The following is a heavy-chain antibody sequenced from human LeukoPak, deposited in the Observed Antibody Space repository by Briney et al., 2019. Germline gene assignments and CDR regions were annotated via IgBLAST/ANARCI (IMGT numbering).Heavy chain of an antibody. V-gene: IGHV4-34*01. CDR1: GGSISSYY. J-gene: IGHJ4*02. CDR2: INHSGST. D-gene: IGHD6-19*01. CDR3: VGHPPGYSSGWYARGFDGY. Sequence: SETLSLTCTVSGGSISSYYWSWIRQPPGKGLEWIGEINHSGSTNYNPSLKSRVTISVDTSKNQFSLKLSSVTAADTAVYYCVGHPPGYSSGWYARGFDGYWGQGTLVTVSS.